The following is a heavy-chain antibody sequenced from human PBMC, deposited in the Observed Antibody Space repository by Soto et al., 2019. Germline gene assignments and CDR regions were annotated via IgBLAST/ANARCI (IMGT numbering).Heavy chain of an antibody. J-gene: IGHJ3*02. CDR2: ISYDGSNK. D-gene: IGHD6-19*01. V-gene: IGHV3-30*18. CDR3: AKYVGYSSGWMGIDI. Sequence: GGSLRLSCAASGFTFSSYGMHWVRQAPGKGLEWVAVISYDGSNKYYADSVKGRFTISRDNSKNTLYLQMNSLRAEDTAVYYCAKYVGYSSGWMGIDIWGQGTMVTVSS. CDR1: GFTFSSYG.